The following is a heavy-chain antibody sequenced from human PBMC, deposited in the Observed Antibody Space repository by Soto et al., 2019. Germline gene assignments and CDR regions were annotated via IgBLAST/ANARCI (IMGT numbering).Heavy chain of an antibody. V-gene: IGHV4-4*02. CDR1: GGSISSSNW. J-gene: IGHJ4*02. Sequence: PSETLSLTCAVSGGSISSSNWWSWVRQPPGKGLEWIGEIYHSGSTNYNPSLKSRVTISVDKSKNQFSLKLSSVTAADTAVYYCARGFGIVVVVAATHCFDYWGQGTLVTVSS. CDR3: ARGFGIVVVVAATHCFDY. D-gene: IGHD2-15*01. CDR2: IYHSGST.